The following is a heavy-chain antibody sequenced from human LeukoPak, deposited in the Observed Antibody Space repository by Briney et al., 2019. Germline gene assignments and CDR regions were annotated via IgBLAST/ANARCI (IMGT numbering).Heavy chain of an antibody. CDR1: GFPFSTYA. Sequence: GGSLRLSCAASGFPFSTYAMSWVRQTPGKGLEWVSSIRGSDGSTYYADSVKGRFAISRDNSKNTLYLQMNSLRAEDTAVYYCAKDVYGDYGGLDYWGQGTLVTVSS. J-gene: IGHJ4*02. CDR3: AKDVYGDYGGLDY. CDR2: IRGSDGST. D-gene: IGHD4-17*01. V-gene: IGHV3-23*01.